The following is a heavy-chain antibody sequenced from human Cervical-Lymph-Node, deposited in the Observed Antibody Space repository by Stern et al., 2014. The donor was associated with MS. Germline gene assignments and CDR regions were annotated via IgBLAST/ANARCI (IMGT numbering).Heavy chain of an antibody. Sequence: EVQLVESGAEVRKPGESLTISCLASGYSFYSYWIGWVRQMPGKGLEWMGIIYPVDSDIRYSPSFQGQVPISADKSINTAYLQWSSLKASDTAMYYCARRGVTTRFDYWGQGTLVTVSS. CDR1: GYSFYSYW. CDR3: ARRGVTTRFDY. CDR2: IYPVDSDI. V-gene: IGHV5-51*01. J-gene: IGHJ4*02. D-gene: IGHD3-3*01.